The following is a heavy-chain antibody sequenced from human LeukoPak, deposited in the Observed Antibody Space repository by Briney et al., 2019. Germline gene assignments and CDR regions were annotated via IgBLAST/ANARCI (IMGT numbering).Heavy chain of an antibody. D-gene: IGHD3-3*01. Sequence: GGTLRLSCAASGFTFSSYGMSWVRQAPGKGLEWVSAISGSGGSTYYADSVKGRFTISRDNSKNTLYLQMNSLRAEDTAVYYCARVFSYYYYMDVWGKGTTVTISS. CDR2: ISGSGGST. J-gene: IGHJ6*03. V-gene: IGHV3-23*01. CDR1: GFTFSSYG. CDR3: ARVFSYYYYMDV.